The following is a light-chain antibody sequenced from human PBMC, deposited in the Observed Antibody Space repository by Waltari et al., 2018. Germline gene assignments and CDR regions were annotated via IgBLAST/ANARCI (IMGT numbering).Light chain of an antibody. CDR3: QQYGTSPWT. V-gene: IGKV3-20*01. J-gene: IGKJ1*01. CDR2: GVS. Sequence: EIVLTQSPGALSLSPGERATLSCRASQSVTSIYLAWYQQKPGQAPRLLIYGVSSRATGIPDRFSGSGSGTDFTLTISRLETEDFAVYYCQQYGTSPWTFGQGTKVEIK. CDR1: QSVTSIY.